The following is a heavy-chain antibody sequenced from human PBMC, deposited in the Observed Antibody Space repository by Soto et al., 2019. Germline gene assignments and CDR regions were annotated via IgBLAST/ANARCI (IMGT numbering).Heavy chain of an antibody. D-gene: IGHD3-10*01. J-gene: IGHJ4*02. CDR2: ISAYNGNT. CDR1: GYTFTSYG. CDR3: ARDRYYGSGSYYSPPKYYFDY. Sequence: QVQLVQSGAEVKKPGASVKVSCKASGYTFTSYGISWVRQAPGQGLEWMGWISAYNGNTNYAQKLQGRVTMTTDTSTSTAYMELRSLRSDDTAVYYCARDRYYGSGSYYSPPKYYFDYWGQGTLVTVSS. V-gene: IGHV1-18*01.